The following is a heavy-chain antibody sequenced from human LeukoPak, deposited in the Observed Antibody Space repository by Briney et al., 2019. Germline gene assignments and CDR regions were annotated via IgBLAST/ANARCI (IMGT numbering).Heavy chain of an antibody. J-gene: IGHJ4*02. D-gene: IGHD3-16*02. CDR2: IYYSGST. CDR1: GGSISSYY. Sequence: PSETLSLTCTVSGGSISSYYWSWIRQPPGKGLEWIGYIYYSGSTNYNPSLKSRVTISVDTSKNQFSLKLSSVTAADTAVYYCARGRYDYVWGSYRYFDYWGQGTLVTVSS. V-gene: IGHV4-59*12. CDR3: ARGRYDYVWGSYRYFDY.